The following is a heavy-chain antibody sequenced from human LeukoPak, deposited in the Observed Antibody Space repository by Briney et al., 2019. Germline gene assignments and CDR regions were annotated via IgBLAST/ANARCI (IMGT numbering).Heavy chain of an antibody. CDR1: GGTFSSYA. CDR3: ARDICDILTGYSPGYFDY. V-gene: IGHV1-69*05. J-gene: IGHJ4*02. CDR2: IIPIFGTA. D-gene: IGHD3-9*01. Sequence: GASVKVSXKASGGTFSSYAISWVRQAPGQGLEWMGRIIPIFGTANYAQKFQGRVTITTDESTSTAYMELSSLRSEDTAVYYCARDICDILTGYSPGYFDYWGPGTLVTVSS.